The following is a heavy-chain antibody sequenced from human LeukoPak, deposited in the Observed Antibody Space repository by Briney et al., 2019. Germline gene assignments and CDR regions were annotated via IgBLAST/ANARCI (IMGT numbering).Heavy chain of an antibody. CDR2: FDPEDGET. Sequence: ASVKVSCKVSGYTLTELSMHWVRQAPGKGLEWMGGFDPEDGETIYAQKFQGRVTMTEDTSTDTAYMELRSLRSDDTAVYYCARGLLIAVYAFDIWGQGTMVTVSS. D-gene: IGHD6-19*01. CDR1: GYTLTELS. J-gene: IGHJ3*02. CDR3: ARGLLIAVYAFDI. V-gene: IGHV1-24*01.